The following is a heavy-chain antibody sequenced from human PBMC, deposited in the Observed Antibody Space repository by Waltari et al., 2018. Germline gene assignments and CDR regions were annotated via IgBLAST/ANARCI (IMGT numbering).Heavy chain of an antibody. CDR2: IYTSGST. V-gene: IGHV4-61*02. CDR1: GGSISSGSYY. CDR3: ASLNSGRSSWYQRGAFDI. J-gene: IGHJ3*02. D-gene: IGHD6-13*01. Sequence: QVQLQESGPGLVKPSQTLSLTCTVSGGSISSGSYYWSWIRQPAGKGLEWIGRIYTSGSTNYNPSLKIRVTISVDTSKNQFSLKLSSVTAADTAVYYCASLNSGRSSWYQRGAFDIWGQGTMVTVSS.